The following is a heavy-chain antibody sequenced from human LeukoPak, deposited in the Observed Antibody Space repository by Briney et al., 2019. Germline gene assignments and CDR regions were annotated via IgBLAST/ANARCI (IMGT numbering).Heavy chain of an antibody. D-gene: IGHD5-12*01. CDR1: GGSISSGGYY. J-gene: IGHJ6*03. CDR2: IYYSGST. V-gene: IGHV4-31*03. Sequence: SETLSLTCTVSGGSISSGGYYWSWIRQHPGKGLEWIGYIYYSGSTYYNPSLKSRVTISVDTSKNQFSLKLSSVTAADTAVYYCARDSNGYSGYDLGNYYYYMDVWGKGTTVTVSS. CDR3: ARDSNGYSGYDLGNYYYYMDV.